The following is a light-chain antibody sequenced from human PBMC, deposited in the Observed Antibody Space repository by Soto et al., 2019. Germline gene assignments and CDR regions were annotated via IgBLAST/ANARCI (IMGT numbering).Light chain of an antibody. Sequence: DIQMTQSPSTLSGSVGDRVTITCRASQGISSFLAWYQQKPGKAPKLLIYAATSLQSGVPSRFSGSGFGTDFTLTITSLQPDDFATYYCQQYYSYSTFGQGTKVDIK. CDR1: QGISSF. CDR3: QQYYSYST. J-gene: IGKJ1*01. CDR2: AAT. V-gene: IGKV1-5*01.